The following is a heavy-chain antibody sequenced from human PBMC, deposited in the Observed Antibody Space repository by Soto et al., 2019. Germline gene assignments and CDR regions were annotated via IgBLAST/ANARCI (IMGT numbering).Heavy chain of an antibody. CDR3: ARDLWGYCGTDCYPLDV. J-gene: IGHJ6*02. D-gene: IGHD2-21*02. V-gene: IGHV4-59*01. Sequence: SETLSLTCTVSGGSIRGYYWSWIRQPPGKGLEWIGYMYNTGSTVYNPSFKSRVTISVDTSKNQFSLKLNSVTAADTAAYYCARDLWGYCGTDCYPLDVWGQGTTVT. CDR1: GGSIRGYY. CDR2: MYNTGST.